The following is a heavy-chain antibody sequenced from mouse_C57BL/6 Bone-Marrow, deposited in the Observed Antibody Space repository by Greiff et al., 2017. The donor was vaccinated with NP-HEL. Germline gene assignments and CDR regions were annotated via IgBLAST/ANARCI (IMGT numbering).Heavy chain of an antibody. CDR3: ANPPFITTVAPWFAY. V-gene: IGHV1-78*01. D-gene: IGHD1-1*01. J-gene: IGHJ3*01. CDR1: GYTFTDHT. Sequence: QVQLQQSDAELVKPGASVKISCKVSGYTFTDHTIHWMKQRPEQGLEWIGYIYPRDGSTKYNEKFKGKATLTADKSSSTAYMQLNSLTSEDSAVYFCANPPFITTVAPWFAYWGQGTLVTVSA. CDR2: IYPRDGST.